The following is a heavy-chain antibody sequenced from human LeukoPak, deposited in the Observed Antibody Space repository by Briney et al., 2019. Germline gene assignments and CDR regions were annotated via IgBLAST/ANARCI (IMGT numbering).Heavy chain of an antibody. J-gene: IGHJ4*02. CDR1: GFSVSSFG. Sequence: GGSLRLSCAVSGFSVSSFGMSWVRRAPGKGLEWISAISVDGETTWYADSVKGRFIISRDNSKNTLYLQLSSLRAEDTAVYYCAQGYSSGWFPNWGQGSLVSVSS. V-gene: IGHV3-23*01. CDR3: AQGYSSGWFPN. D-gene: IGHD2-15*01. CDR2: ISVDGETT.